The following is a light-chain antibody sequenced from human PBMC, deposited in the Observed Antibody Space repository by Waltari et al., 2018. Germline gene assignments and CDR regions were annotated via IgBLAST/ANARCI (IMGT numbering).Light chain of an antibody. CDR3: SSYTSSSTLGV. Sequence: QSALTQPASVSGSPGQSITISCTGTSSDVGGYNYVLWYQQHPGKAPNLMLYAFSNPPSGVSNRFSGSKSGNTASLTISGLQAEDEADYYCSSYTSSSTLGVFGTGTKVTVL. CDR1: SSDVGGYNY. V-gene: IGLV2-14*03. CDR2: AFS. J-gene: IGLJ1*01.